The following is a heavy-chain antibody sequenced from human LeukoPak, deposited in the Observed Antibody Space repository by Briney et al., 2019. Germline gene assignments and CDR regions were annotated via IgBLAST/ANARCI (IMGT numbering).Heavy chain of an antibody. CDR3: ARGPSTESYGLFDY. J-gene: IGHJ4*02. CDR2: IIPIFGTA. D-gene: IGHD5-18*01. CDR1: GYTFTGYY. V-gene: IGHV1-69*13. Sequence: ASVKVSCKASGYTFTGYYMHWVRQAPGQGLEWMGGIIPIFGTANYAQKFQGRVTITADESTSTAYMELSSLRSEDTAVYYCARGPSTESYGLFDYWGQGTLVTVSS.